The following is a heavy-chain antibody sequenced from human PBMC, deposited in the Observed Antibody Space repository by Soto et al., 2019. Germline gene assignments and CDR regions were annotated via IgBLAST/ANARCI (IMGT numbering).Heavy chain of an antibody. CDR3: ARIHVVRGVNYYGMDV. Sequence: QVTLKESGPVLVKPTETLTLTCTVSGFSLSNARMGVSWIRQPPGKALEWLAHIFSNDEKSYSTSLKSRLTISXDTXKXRVVLTMTNMDPVDTATYYCARIHVVRGVNYYGMDVWGQGTTVTVSS. D-gene: IGHD3-10*01. J-gene: IGHJ6*02. CDR1: GFSLSNARMG. V-gene: IGHV2-26*01. CDR2: IFSNDEK.